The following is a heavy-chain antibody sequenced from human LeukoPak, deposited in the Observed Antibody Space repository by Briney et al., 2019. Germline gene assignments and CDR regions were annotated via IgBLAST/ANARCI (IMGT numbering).Heavy chain of an antibody. D-gene: IGHD2-2*01. CDR2: INPGDSEI. CDR1: VSSLTNYW. Sequence: GASRKTSCKGSVSSLTNYWIGWVRQMPGKGLEWLGIINPGDSEIRYSPSFQGQPTMSADKSISTAYLQWSSLKASDTAIYYCASDKYCTSRSCYADYWGQGSPVTVSS. V-gene: IGHV5-51*01. J-gene: IGHJ4*02. CDR3: ASDKYCTSRSCYADY.